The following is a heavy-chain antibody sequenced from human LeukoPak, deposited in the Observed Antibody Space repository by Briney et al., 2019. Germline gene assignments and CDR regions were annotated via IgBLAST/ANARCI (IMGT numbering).Heavy chain of an antibody. CDR3: AHDYGDYPYYFDY. J-gene: IGHJ4*02. V-gene: IGHV3-30*03. CDR2: TSPDEGLK. CDR1: GFIFSDYY. Sequence: GGSLRLSCDASGFIFSDYYMSWVRQAPGKGLEWVAVTSPDEGLKFYGDSVKGRFTISRDNSKNTLYLQMNSLRAEDTAVYYCAHDYGDYPYYFDYWGQGALVTVSS. D-gene: IGHD4-17*01.